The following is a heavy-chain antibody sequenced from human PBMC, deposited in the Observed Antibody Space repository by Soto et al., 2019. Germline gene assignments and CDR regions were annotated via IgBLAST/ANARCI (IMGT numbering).Heavy chain of an antibody. CDR2: IYWDDDK. D-gene: IGHD5-18*01. CDR1: GFSLSTSGVG. Sequence: QITLKESGPTRVKPTQTLAVTCTFSGFSLSTSGVGVGWIRKTPGKALEWLALIYWDDDKRYNPSLKSRLTITKDTSKNQVVLIMADVDPVDTATYFCVHRGYMYGNWDHGYFDYWGQGTLVTVSS. V-gene: IGHV2-5*02. CDR3: VHRGYMYGNWDHGYFDY. J-gene: IGHJ4*02.